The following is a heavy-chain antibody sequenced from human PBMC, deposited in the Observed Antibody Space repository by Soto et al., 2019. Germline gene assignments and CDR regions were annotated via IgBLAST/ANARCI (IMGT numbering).Heavy chain of an antibody. V-gene: IGHV4-31*01. J-gene: IGHJ3*02. Sequence: PSETLSLTCTVSGGSISSGGYYWSWIRQHPGKGLEWIGYIYYSGSTYYNPSLKSQVTISVDTSKNQFSLKLSSVTAADTAVYYCARDKESGSPTPYAFDIWGQGTMVTVSS. D-gene: IGHD1-26*01. CDR1: GGSISSGGYY. CDR2: IYYSGST. CDR3: ARDKESGSPTPYAFDI.